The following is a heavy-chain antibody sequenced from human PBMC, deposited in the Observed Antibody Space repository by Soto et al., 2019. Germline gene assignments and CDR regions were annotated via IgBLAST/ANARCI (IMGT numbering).Heavy chain of an antibody. CDR3: ARAPELSGVVISWFDP. CDR2: IYYSGST. V-gene: IGHV4-59*01. Sequence: QVQLQESGPGLVKPSETLSLTCTVSGGSISSYYWSWIRQPPGKGLEWIGYIYYSGSTNYNPSLKSRVTISVDTSKNQFSLKLSSVTAADTAVYYCARAPELSGVVISWFDPWGQGTLVTVSS. CDR1: GGSISSYY. D-gene: IGHD3-3*01. J-gene: IGHJ5*02.